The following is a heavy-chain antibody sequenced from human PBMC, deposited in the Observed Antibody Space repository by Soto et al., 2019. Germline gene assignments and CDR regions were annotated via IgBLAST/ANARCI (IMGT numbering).Heavy chain of an antibody. CDR2: VKPDGSAT. D-gene: IGHD2-21*02. CDR3: ARAGYCGPGCYYYFDY. J-gene: IGHJ4*02. Sequence: SLRLSCAVSGFTFGSYWMNWVRLIPGKGLEWVAYVKPDGSATYYVDSVKGRFTISRDNAKNSLYLQMNSLRVEDTSVYYCARAGYCGPGCYYYFDYWGQGTLVTVSS. CDR1: GFTFGSYW. V-gene: IGHV3-7*01.